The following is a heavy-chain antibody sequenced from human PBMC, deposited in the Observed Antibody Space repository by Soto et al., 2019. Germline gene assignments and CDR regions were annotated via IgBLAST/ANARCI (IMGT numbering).Heavy chain of an antibody. CDR1: GFTFDDYA. CDR2: ISWNSGSI. J-gene: IGHJ4*02. V-gene: IGHV3-9*01. CDR3: AKDIGYCSDGVCYIVDY. Sequence: SLRLSCAASGFTFDDYAMHWVRQAPGKGLEWVSGISWNSGSIGYADSVKGRFTISRDNAKNSLYLQMNSLRAEDTALYYCAKDIGYCSDGVCYIVDYWGQGNLVTVSS. D-gene: IGHD2-8*01.